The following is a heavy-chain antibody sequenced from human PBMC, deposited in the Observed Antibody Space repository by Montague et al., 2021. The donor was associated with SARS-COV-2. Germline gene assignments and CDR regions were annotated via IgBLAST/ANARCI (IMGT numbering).Heavy chain of an antibody. J-gene: IGHJ4*02. Sequence: LRLSCAASGFTFSSYSMNWVRQPPGKGLEWIGSIYSGSTYYNPSLESRVTISVDTSKNQFSLKLSSVTAADTAVFYCARELGYCSSTNCFHFDYWGQGTLVTVSS. V-gene: IGHV4-59*12. D-gene: IGHD2-2*01. CDR1: GFTFSSYS. CDR3: ARELGYCSSTNCFHFDY. CDR2: IYSGST.